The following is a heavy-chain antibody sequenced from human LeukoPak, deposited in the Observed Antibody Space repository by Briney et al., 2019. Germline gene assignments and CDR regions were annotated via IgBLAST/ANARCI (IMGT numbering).Heavy chain of an antibody. CDR1: GGSFSGYY. J-gene: IGHJ5*02. V-gene: IGHV4-34*01. CDR3: ARVTAMAANNWFDP. CDR2: INHSGST. Sequence: PSETLSLTCAVYGGSFSGYYWSWIRQPPGKGLEWIGEINHSGSTNYNPSLKSRVTISVDTSKNQFSLKLSSVTAADTAVYYCARVTAMAANNWFDPWGQGTVVTVSS. D-gene: IGHD5-18*01.